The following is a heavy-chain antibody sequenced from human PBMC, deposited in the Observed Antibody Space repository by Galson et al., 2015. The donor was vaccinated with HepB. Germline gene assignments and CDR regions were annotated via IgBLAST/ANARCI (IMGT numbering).Heavy chain of an antibody. D-gene: IGHD1-26*01. CDR2: IDPSDSYT. CDR3: ATSTRVGATRDFWFDP. J-gene: IGHJ5*02. CDR1: GSSFTSYW. V-gene: IGHV5-10-1*01. Sequence: QSGAEVKKPGESLRISCKGSGSSFTSYWISWVRQMPGKGLEWMGRIDPSDSYTNYSPSFQGHVTISADKSISTAYLQWSSLKASDTAMYYCATSTRVGATRDFWFDPWGQGTLVTVSS.